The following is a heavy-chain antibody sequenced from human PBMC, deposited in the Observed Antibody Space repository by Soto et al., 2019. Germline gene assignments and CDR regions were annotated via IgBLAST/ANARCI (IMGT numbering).Heavy chain of an antibody. CDR3: ARRSSSSSFDY. J-gene: IGHJ4*02. Sequence: PSETLSLTCTVSGGSISSGGYYWSWIRQHPGKGLEWIGYIYYSGSTYYNPSLKSRVTISVDTSKNQFSLKLSSVTAADTAVYYCARRSSSSSFDYWGQGTLVTVSS. CDR1: GGSISSGGYY. V-gene: IGHV4-31*03. CDR2: IYYSGST. D-gene: IGHD6-6*01.